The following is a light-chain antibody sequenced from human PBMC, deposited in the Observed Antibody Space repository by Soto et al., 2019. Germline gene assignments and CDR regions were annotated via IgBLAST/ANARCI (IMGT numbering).Light chain of an antibody. Sequence: DIQMTQSPSTLSASVGDRVTITCRASQSISVWLAWYQQKAGKAPKLLIYKASTLKSGVPSRFSGSRSGTEFTLTISSLQPEDLATYYCQQLHGHPITVGQGTRREIK. CDR2: KAS. J-gene: IGKJ5*01. CDR3: QQLHGHPIT. CDR1: QSISVW. V-gene: IGKV1-5*03.